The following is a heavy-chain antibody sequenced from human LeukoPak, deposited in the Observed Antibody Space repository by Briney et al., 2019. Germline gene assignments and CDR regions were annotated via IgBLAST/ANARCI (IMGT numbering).Heavy chain of an antibody. CDR1: GYSFTSYW. D-gene: IGHD4-17*01. J-gene: IGHJ5*02. Sequence: GESLKISCKGSGYSFTSYWIGWVRQMPGKGLEWMGIIYPGDSDTRYSPSFQGQVTISADKSISTAYLQWSSLKASDTAMYYCARLPNRYPGDYAPTGWFDPWGQGTLVTVSS. V-gene: IGHV5-51*01. CDR3: ARLPNRYPGDYAPTGWFDP. CDR2: IYPGDSDT.